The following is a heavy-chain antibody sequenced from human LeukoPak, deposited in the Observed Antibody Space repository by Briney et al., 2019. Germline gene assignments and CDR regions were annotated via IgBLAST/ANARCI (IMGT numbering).Heavy chain of an antibody. D-gene: IGHD2-2*01. CDR2: IIPIFGTA. Sequence: GASVKVSYKASGGTFSSYAISWVRQAPGQGLEWMGGIIPIFGTANYAQKFQGRVTITADESTSTAYMELSSLRSEDTAVYYCARDIGCSSTSCPPSYYYGIDVWGKGTTVTVSS. CDR3: ARDIGCSSTSCPPSYYYGIDV. V-gene: IGHV1-69*13. CDR1: GGTFSSYA. J-gene: IGHJ6*04.